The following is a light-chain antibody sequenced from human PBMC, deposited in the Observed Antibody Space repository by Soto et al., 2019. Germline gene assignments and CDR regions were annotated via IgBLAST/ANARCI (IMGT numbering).Light chain of an antibody. J-gene: IGKJ4*01. CDR2: GES. CDR1: QGISTW. CDR3: QQANSFPLT. V-gene: IGKV1-12*01. Sequence: DIQMTPSPSSVSASVGDIVTITCRASQGISTWLAWYQQKQGKAPELLIYGESTLQNGVPSRFSGSVSGTDFTLTISCLQPEDFATYYCQQANSFPLTFGGGTKVEIK.